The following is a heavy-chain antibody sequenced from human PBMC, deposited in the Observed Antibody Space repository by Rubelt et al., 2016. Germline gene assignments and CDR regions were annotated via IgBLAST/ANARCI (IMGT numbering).Heavy chain of an antibody. CDR3: ARVNIVVVPSANFDY. CDR2: VSYSGST. D-gene: IGHD2-2*01. J-gene: IGHJ4*02. CDR1: GGSIRSSGYY. Sequence: QLQLQESGPGLLKPSETLSLICTVSGGSIRSSGYYWGWIRQPPGKGLEWIGSVSYSGSTYYNPSLKSRVTISVDTSKNQFSPKLSSGTAADTAVYYCARVNIVVVPSANFDYWGQGTLVTVSS. V-gene: IGHV4-39*07.